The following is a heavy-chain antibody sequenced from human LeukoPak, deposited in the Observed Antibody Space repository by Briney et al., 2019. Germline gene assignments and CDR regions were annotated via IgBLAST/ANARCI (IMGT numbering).Heavy chain of an antibody. D-gene: IGHD2-2*01. Sequence: EASVKVSCKASGYTFTGYYLHWVRQAPGQGLEWMGWINPNSSGTTYAQTFQGRVTMTRDTSISTAYMELSRLRSDDTAVYHCAREVVVAALRPRRQRNWFDPWGQGTLVTVSS. CDR1: GYTFTGYY. CDR2: INPNSSGT. J-gene: IGHJ5*02. CDR3: AREVVVAALRPRRQRNWFDP. V-gene: IGHV1-2*02.